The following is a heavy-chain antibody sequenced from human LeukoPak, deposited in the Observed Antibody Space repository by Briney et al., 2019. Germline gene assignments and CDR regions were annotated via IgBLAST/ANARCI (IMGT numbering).Heavy chain of an antibody. J-gene: IGHJ4*02. CDR1: GDSISTYY. D-gene: IGHD6-6*01. V-gene: IGHV4-59*01. Sequence: SETLSLTCTVSGDSISTYYWSWIQQPPGKELEWIGYIYYRVTSDYIPSLNSRVTMSVDMSTRQISLKLSSVTAADTAVYYCARGGSSTVENFDYWGQGTLVTVSS. CDR2: IYYRVTS. CDR3: ARGGSSTVENFDY.